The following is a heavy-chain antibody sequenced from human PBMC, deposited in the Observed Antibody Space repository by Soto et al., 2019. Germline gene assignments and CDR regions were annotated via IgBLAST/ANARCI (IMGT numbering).Heavy chain of an antibody. D-gene: IGHD6-19*01. CDR1: GDSLRGQS. Sequence: SETLSLTCAVVGDSLRGQSWNWIRQSPGKGLEWIGEIDQSGGTNYNPSLKSRAIISDDTSKNQFSLTLTSVTAADTAVYYCAREYSYGWSGESLDVCGQGTMGTVFS. CDR3: AREYSYGWSGESLDV. CDR2: IDQSGGT. V-gene: IGHV4-34*01. J-gene: IGHJ6*02.